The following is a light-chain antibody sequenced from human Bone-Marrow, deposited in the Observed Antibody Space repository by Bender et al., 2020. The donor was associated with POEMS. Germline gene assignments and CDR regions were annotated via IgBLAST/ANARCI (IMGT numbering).Light chain of an antibody. CDR3: QSADSSGTHRV. J-gene: IGLJ3*02. Sequence: SYEVTQPPSVSVSPGQTASITCSGDDLGDKYVAWYQQKPGQSPVLVIYQDTKRPSGIPERFSGSNSGNTATLTISGTQAMDEADYYCQSADSSGTHRVFGGGTKLTVL. CDR1: DLGDKY. V-gene: IGLV3-1*01. CDR2: QDT.